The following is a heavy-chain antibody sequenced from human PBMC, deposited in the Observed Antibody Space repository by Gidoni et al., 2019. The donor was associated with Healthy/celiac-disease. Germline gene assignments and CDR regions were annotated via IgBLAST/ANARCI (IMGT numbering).Heavy chain of an antibody. D-gene: IGHD2-15*01. CDR3: ARGYCSGGSCYSAIGY. CDR2: IYPGDSDT. V-gene: IGHV5-51*01. CDR1: GYSFTGYW. J-gene: IGHJ4*02. Sequence: EVQLVQSGAEVKKPGESLKISCKGSGYSFTGYWIGWVRQMPGKGLEWMGIIYPGDSDTRYRPSFQGQVTISADKSISTAYLQWSSLKASDTAMYYCARGYCSGGSCYSAIGYWGQGTLVTVSS.